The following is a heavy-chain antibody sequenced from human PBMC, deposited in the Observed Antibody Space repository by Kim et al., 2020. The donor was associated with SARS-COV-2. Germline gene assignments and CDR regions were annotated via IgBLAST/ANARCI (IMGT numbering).Heavy chain of an antibody. CDR1: GGSFSGYY. J-gene: IGHJ4*02. Sequence: SETLSLTCAVYGGSFSGYYWSWIRQPPGKGLEWIGEINHSGSTNYNPSLKSRVTISVDTSKNQFSLKVSSVTAADTAVYYCATSTMIVVVAQDWGQGTLV. CDR2: INHSGST. V-gene: IGHV4-34*01. D-gene: IGHD3-22*01. CDR3: ATSTMIVVVAQD.